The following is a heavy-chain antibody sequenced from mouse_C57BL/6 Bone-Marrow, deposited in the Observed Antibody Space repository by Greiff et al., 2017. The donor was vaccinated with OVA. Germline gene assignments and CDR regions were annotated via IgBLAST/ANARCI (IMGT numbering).Heavy chain of an antibody. J-gene: IGHJ1*03. CDR1: GYTFTDYE. D-gene: IGHD2-4*01. V-gene: IGHV1-15*01. CDR3: TRMRLRRYFDV. CDR2: IDPETGGT. Sequence: VQLQQSGAELVRPGASVTLSCKASGYTFTDYEMHWVKQTPVHGLEWIGAIDPETGGTAYNQKFKGKAILTADKSSSTAYMELRSLTSEDSAVYYCTRMRLRRYFDVWGTGTTVTVSS.